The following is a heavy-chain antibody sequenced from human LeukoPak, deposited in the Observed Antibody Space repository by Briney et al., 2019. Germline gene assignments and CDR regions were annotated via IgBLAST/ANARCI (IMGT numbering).Heavy chain of an antibody. CDR1: RFTFSSYG. J-gene: IGHJ6*02. V-gene: IGHV3-30*18. Sequence: PGGSLRLSRIASRFTFSSYGMNWVRQAPGKGLEWVAVISFDGSNKFYPDSVRGRLTLSRDNSKNTLYLQMNSLRAEDTAVYFCAKKLPGDFWIGCNGWGQGTTVTVSS. CDR2: ISFDGSNK. D-gene: IGHD3-3*01. CDR3: AKKLPGDFWIGCNG.